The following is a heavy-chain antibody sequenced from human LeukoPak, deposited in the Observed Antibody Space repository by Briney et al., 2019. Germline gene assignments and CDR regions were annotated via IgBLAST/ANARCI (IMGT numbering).Heavy chain of an antibody. V-gene: IGHV1-18*01. CDR3: ARGARHISSWYFGAFDI. J-gene: IGHJ3*02. CDR2: ISAYNGNT. CDR1: GYTFTSYG. D-gene: IGHD6-13*01. Sequence: ASVKVSCKASGYTFTSYGISWVRQAPGQGLEWMGWISAYNGNTNYAQKLQGRVTMTTDTSTSTAYMELRSLRSDDTAVYYCARGARHISSWYFGAFDIWGQGTMVTVSS.